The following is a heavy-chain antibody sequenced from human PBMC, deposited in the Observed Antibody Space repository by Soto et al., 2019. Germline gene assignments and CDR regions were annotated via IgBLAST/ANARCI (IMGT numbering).Heavy chain of an antibody. CDR1: GGSISSGGYS. CDR3: ARAEAYCGGDCYSWAFAY. CDR2: IFDSGST. V-gene: IGHV4-30-2*01. D-gene: IGHD2-21*02. J-gene: IGHJ4*02. Sequence: SETLSLTCAVSGGSISSGGYSWSWIRQPPGKGLRWIGYIFDSGSTYYNPSLKSRVTISVDRSKNQFSLKLTSVTAADTAVYYCARAEAYCGGDCYSWAFAYWGQGTLVTVSS.